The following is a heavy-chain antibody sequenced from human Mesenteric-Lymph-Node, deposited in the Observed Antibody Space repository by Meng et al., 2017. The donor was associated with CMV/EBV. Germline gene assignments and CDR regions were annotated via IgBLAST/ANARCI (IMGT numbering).Heavy chain of an antibody. CDR3: AKGNPTRSFDS. Sequence: ASVKVSCKASGYPFTSYYMHWVRQAPGQGLEWMAWISPNSGGTNYAQKFQGRVTMTRDTSISTTYMEVSSLRSDDTAVYYCAKGNPTRSFDSWGQGTLVTVSS. CDR2: ISPNSGGT. J-gene: IGHJ4*02. CDR1: GYPFTSYY. V-gene: IGHV1-2*02.